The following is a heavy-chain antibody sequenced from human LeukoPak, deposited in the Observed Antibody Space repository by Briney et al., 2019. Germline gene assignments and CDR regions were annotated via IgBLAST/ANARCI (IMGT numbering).Heavy chain of an antibody. CDR3: ARDGIDRSSGTSYYYYMAV. J-gene: IGHJ6*03. Sequence: PGGSLRLSCAASGFTVSNNYMSWVRQAPGKGLEWVSLIYSHGGTSYADSVKGRFTISRDNSKNTLYLQMNSLRAEDTAVYYCARDGIDRSSGTSYYYYMAVWGKGTTVTISS. V-gene: IGHV3-66*01. D-gene: IGHD3-22*01. CDR2: IYSHGGT. CDR1: GFTVSNNY.